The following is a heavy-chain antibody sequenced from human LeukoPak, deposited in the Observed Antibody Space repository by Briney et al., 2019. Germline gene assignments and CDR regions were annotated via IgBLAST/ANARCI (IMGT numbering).Heavy chain of an antibody. D-gene: IGHD3-22*01. V-gene: IGHV3-30*02. J-gene: IGHJ4*02. CDR2: IRNDGSNE. CDR3: GKAIGGYDSFCF. CDR1: GFTFSHYR. Sequence: GGSLRLSCAAAGFTFSHYRMHWVRQAPGKGLEWLAFIRNDGSNEFYADSVKGRFTVSRDNSKNTLDLQVNSLIPEDTAVYYCGKAIGGYDSFCFWGQGTLVTVSS.